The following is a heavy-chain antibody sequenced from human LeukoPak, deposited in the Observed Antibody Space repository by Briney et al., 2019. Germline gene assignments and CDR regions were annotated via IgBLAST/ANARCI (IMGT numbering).Heavy chain of an antibody. CDR3: ARGHRRVVPVSSDSSIAAHVDY. J-gene: IGHJ4*02. Sequence: RASVKVSCKASGYTFTSYDINWVRQATGQGLEWMGWMNPNSGNTGYAQKFQGRVTITRNTSISTAYMELSGLRSEDTAVYYCARGHRRVVPVSSDSSIAAHVDYWGQGTLVTVSS. D-gene: IGHD6-6*01. CDR2: MNPNSGNT. V-gene: IGHV1-8*03. CDR1: GYTFTSYD.